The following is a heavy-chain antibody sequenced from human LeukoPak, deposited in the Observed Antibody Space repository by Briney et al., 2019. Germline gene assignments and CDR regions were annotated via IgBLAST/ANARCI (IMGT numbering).Heavy chain of an antibody. Sequence: GGSLRLSCAASGFSFSDFYLTWIRQAPGKGLEWISYISNSGTTIYYADGVKGRFTVSRDNANNSLYLQMNSLRAEDTAIYYCARGGTRLQSGGLSYWGEGTLVTVS. D-gene: IGHD1-1*01. CDR1: GFSFSDFY. V-gene: IGHV3-11*01. CDR2: ISNSGTTI. J-gene: IGHJ4*02. CDR3: ARGGTRLQSGGLSY.